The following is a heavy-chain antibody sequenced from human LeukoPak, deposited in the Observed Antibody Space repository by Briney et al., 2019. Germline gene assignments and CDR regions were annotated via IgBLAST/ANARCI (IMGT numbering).Heavy chain of an antibody. CDR2: ISVYNGNT. D-gene: IGHD3-10*01. CDR1: GYTFNSYG. J-gene: IGHJ4*02. CDR3: ARDGRSGGYFDY. V-gene: IGHV1-18*01. Sequence: VASVKVSCKASGYTFNSYGISWVRQAPGQGLEWMGWISVYNGNTNYAQMLQGRVSMTTDTSTGTAYMELRSLRSDDTAVYYCARDGRSGGYFDYWGQGTLVTVSS.